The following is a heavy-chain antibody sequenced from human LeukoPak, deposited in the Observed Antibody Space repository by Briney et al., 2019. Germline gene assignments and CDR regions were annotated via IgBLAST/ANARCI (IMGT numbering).Heavy chain of an antibody. Sequence: ASVKVSCKASGYTFTGYYMHWVRQAPGQGLEWMGWINPNSGGTNYAQKFQGRVTITADESTSTAYMELSSLRSEDTAVYYCARGGGIVGATIDSRADAFDIWGQGTMVTVSS. CDR3: ARGGGIVGATIDSRADAFDI. CDR1: GYTFTGYY. CDR2: INPNSGGT. D-gene: IGHD1-26*01. V-gene: IGHV1-2*02. J-gene: IGHJ3*02.